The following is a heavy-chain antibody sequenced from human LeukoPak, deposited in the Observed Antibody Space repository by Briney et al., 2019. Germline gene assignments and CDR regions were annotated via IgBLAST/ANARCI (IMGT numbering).Heavy chain of an antibody. Sequence: SETLSLTCAVYGVSFSGYYWSWIRQPPGKGLEWIGEINHSGSTNYNPSLKSRVTISVDTSKNQFSLKLSSVTAADTAVYYCARGRLIGYCSSTSCYGRSWFDPWGQGTLVTVSS. CDR1: GVSFSGYY. J-gene: IGHJ5*02. V-gene: IGHV4-34*01. CDR2: INHSGST. D-gene: IGHD2-2*01. CDR3: ARGRLIGYCSSTSCYGRSWFDP.